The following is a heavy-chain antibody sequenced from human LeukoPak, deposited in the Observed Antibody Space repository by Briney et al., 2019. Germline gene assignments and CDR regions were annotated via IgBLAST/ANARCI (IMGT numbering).Heavy chain of an antibody. Sequence: ASVKVSCKASGYSFTGHYMHWVRQAPGQGLEWMGWISAYNGNTNYAQKLQGRVTMTTDTSTSTAYMELRSLRSDDTAVYYCARDRITMIVVAPDAFDIWGQGTMVTVSS. D-gene: IGHD3-22*01. J-gene: IGHJ3*02. V-gene: IGHV1-18*04. CDR1: GYSFTGHY. CDR2: ISAYNGNT. CDR3: ARDRITMIVVAPDAFDI.